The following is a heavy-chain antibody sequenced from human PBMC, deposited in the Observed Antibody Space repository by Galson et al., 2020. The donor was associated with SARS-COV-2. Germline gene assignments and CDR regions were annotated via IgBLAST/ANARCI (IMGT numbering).Heavy chain of an antibody. Sequence: ASVKVSCKASGYTFTNYYKHWVRQPPAQGLAWMGTINPNDGYTPYEHKLHGRVIMTRDTSTSTVFMELSSLRSEETAVYYCARDHYTSSWFFDYWGQGTLVTVSS. CDR1: GYTFTNYY. D-gene: IGHD6-13*01. V-gene: IGHV1-46*01. CDR2: INPNDGYT. J-gene: IGHJ4*02. CDR3: ARDHYTSSWFFDY.